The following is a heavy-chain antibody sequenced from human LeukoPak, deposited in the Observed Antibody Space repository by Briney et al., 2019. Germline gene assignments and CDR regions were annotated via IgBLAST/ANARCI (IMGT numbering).Heavy chain of an antibody. CDR1: GGSISSYY. D-gene: IGHD6-19*01. V-gene: IGHV4-59*01. Sequence: SETQSLTCTVSGGSISSYYWSWIRQPPGKGLEWIGYIYYSGSTNYNPSLKSRVTISVDTSKNQFSLKLSSVTAADTAVYYCARDSSGWYDYYYYGMDVWGQGTTVTVSS. CDR3: ARDSSGWYDYYYYGMDV. J-gene: IGHJ6*02. CDR2: IYYSGST.